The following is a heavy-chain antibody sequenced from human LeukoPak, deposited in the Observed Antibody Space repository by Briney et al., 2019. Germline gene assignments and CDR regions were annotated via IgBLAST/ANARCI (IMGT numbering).Heavy chain of an antibody. J-gene: IGHJ4*02. V-gene: IGHV3-23*01. CDR2: ICVSGGST. D-gene: IGHD3-3*02. Sequence: RGSLRLSCAASGVTSSIYAMSWVCQAPRGGVWWGSAICVSGGSTYYAHSVKGRFTISTDNSKNTLYLQMNSLRAEDTAVYYCANLADCWGQGTLVTVAS. CDR1: GVTSSIYA. CDR3: ANLADC.